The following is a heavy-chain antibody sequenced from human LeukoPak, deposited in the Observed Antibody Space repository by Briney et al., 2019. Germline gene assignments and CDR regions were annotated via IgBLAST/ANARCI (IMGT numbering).Heavy chain of an antibody. CDR3: ARDGNNWGLTN. CDR1: GGSISSGGYY. CDR2: IYYSGST. J-gene: IGHJ4*02. V-gene: IGHV4-31*03. Sequence: PSETLSLTCTVSGGSISSGGYYWSWIRQHPGKGLEWIGYIYYSGSTYYNPSLRSRVTISVDTSKNQFSLKLSSVTAADTAVYYCARDGNNWGLTNWGQGTLVTVSS. D-gene: IGHD7-27*01.